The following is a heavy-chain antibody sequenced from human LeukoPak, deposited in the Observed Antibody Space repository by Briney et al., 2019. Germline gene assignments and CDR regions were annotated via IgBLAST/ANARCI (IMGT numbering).Heavy chain of an antibody. J-gene: IGHJ4*02. CDR1: GFTVSSNY. V-gene: IGHV3-66*02. Sequence: PGGSLRLSCAASGFTVSSNYMSWVRQAPGKGLEWVSVIYSGGSTYYADSVKGRFTISRDNSKNTLYLQMNSLRAEDTAVYYCARDRPPVYCSSTSCYRDYWGQGTLVTVSP. CDR2: IYSGGST. D-gene: IGHD2-2*01. CDR3: ARDRPPVYCSSTSCYRDY.